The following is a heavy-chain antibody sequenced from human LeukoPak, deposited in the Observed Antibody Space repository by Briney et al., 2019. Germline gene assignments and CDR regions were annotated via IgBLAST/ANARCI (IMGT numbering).Heavy chain of an antibody. CDR3: ARDGRPDYAFDI. J-gene: IGHJ3*02. Sequence: PGGSLRLSCAASGFTFSSYSMNWVRQAPGKGLEWVSYISSSSGNVYYADSVKGRFTISRDNAKNSLYLQMNSLRAGDTAVYYCARDGRPDYAFDIWGQGTMVTVSS. CDR2: ISSSSGNV. D-gene: IGHD1-14*01. CDR1: GFTFSSYS. V-gene: IGHV3-48*04.